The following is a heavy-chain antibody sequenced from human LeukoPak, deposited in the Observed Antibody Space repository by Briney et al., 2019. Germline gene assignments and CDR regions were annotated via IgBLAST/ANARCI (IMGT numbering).Heavy chain of an antibody. CDR2: IYHSGST. CDR1: GGSISSGGYS. D-gene: IGHD3-9*01. CDR3: ARGITIPSAYGMDV. Sequence: TSQTLSLTCAVSGGSISSGGYSWSWIRQPPGKGLEWIGYIYHSGSTYYNPSLKSRVTISVDRSKNQFSLKLSSVTAADTAVYYCARGITIPSAYGMDVWGQGTTVTVSS. J-gene: IGHJ6*02. V-gene: IGHV4-30-2*01.